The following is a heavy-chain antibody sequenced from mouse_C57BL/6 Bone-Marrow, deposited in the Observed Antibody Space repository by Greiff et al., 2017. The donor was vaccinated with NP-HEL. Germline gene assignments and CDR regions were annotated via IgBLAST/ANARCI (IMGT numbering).Heavy chain of an antibody. Sequence: EVQLQQSGAELVRPGASVKLSCTASGFNIKDDYMHWVKQRPEQGLEWIGWIDPENGDTEYASKFQGKATITADTASNTAYLQVSSLSYEGTTVYYCTTTTVEHNWGQGTTLTVSS. V-gene: IGHV14-4*01. D-gene: IGHD1-1*01. CDR2: IDPENGDT. CDR3: TTTTVEHN. CDR1: GFNIKDDY. J-gene: IGHJ2*01.